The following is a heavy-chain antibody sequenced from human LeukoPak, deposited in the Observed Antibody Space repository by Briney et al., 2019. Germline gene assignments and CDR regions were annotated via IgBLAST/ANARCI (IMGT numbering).Heavy chain of an antibody. J-gene: IGHJ4*02. V-gene: IGHV4-34*01. CDR2: INHSGST. D-gene: IGHD6-25*01. CDR1: GGSFSGYY. CDR3: ARAWPVNIAAAATSFDY. Sequence: PSETLSLTCAVYGGSFSGYYWSWIRQPPGKGLEWIGEINHSGSTNYNPSLKSRVTISVDTSKNQFSLKLSSVTAADTAVYYCARAWPVNIAAAATSFDYWGQGTLVTVSS.